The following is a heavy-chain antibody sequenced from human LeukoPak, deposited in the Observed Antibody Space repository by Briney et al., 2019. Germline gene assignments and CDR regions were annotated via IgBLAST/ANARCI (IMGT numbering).Heavy chain of an antibody. D-gene: IGHD5-18*01. Sequence: SETLSLTCTVSGGSVSSSNYYWSWIRQPPGKGLEWIVYIYYSGSTNYNPSLKSRVTISVDTSKNQFSLKLSSVTPADTAVYYCARAIRADTAMVHLGGFDPWGQGTLVTVSS. CDR2: IYYSGST. CDR3: ARAIRADTAMVHLGGFDP. CDR1: GGSVSSSNYY. V-gene: IGHV4-61*01. J-gene: IGHJ5*02.